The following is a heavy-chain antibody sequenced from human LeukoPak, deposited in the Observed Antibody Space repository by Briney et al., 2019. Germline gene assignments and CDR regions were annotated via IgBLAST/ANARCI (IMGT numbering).Heavy chain of an antibody. CDR3: ARGYYDSSAYSPYDAFDI. V-gene: IGHV1-18*01. J-gene: IGHJ3*02. D-gene: IGHD3-22*01. CDR1: GYTFTNSG. CDR2: ISGYNGNT. Sequence: ASVKVSCNASGYTFTNSGISWVRQAPGQGLEWMGWISGYNGNTNYAQKLQGRVTMTTDTSTGTAYMELRSLRSDDTAVYYCARGYYDSSAYSPYDAFDIWGQGTMVTVSS.